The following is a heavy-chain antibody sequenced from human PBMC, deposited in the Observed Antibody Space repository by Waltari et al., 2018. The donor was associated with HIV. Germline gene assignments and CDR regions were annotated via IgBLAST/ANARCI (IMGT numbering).Heavy chain of an antibody. D-gene: IGHD3-9*01. V-gene: IGHV4-34*01. CDR2: VGPGGNV. CDR3: ARGLQMTSYASGNWLWEQMLSRYFFDL. Sequence: QAQLQQWGTGLLTPSEALSLTCAVSGASFHDYYCTWLRPSPGTGLAWMGEVGPGGNVNVLPSLRRRLSLATDASKNQFSLTLTSVAATDTAVYFCARGLQMTSYASGNWLWEQMLSRYFFDLWGQGTRV. CDR1: GASFHDYY. J-gene: IGHJ4*02.